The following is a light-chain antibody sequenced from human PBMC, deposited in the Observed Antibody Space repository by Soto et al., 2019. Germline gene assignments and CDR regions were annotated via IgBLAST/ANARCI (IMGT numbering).Light chain of an antibody. CDR1: SSNIGAGYD. CDR3: AAWDDSLSALYV. Sequence: QSVLTQPPSVSGAPGQRVTISCTGSSSNIGAGYDVHWYQQLPGTAPKLLIYGNSNRPSGVPDRFSGSKSGTSASLAISVLRSEDEADYYCAAWDDSLSALYVFGTGTKVTVL. J-gene: IGLJ1*01. V-gene: IGLV1-40*01. CDR2: GNS.